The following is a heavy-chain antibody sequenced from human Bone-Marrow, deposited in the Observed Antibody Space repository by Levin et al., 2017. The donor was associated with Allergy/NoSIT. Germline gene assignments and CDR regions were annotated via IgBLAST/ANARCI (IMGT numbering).Heavy chain of an antibody. CDR1: GYSFTSYW. D-gene: IGHD6-19*01. Sequence: GESLKISCKGSGYSFTSYWIGWVRQMPGKGLEWMGIIYPGDSDTRYSPSFQGQVTISADKSISTAYLQWSSLKASDTAMYYCARSRSSGWYGNDAFDIWGQGTMVTVSS. J-gene: IGHJ3*02. CDR3: ARSRSSGWYGNDAFDI. V-gene: IGHV5-51*01. CDR2: IYPGDSDT.